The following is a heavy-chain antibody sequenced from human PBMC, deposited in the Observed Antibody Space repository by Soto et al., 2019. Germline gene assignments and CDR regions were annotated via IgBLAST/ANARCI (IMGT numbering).Heavy chain of an antibody. D-gene: IGHD6-13*01. CDR2: IYFRGVT. Sequence: QLQLQESGPGLVKPSETLSLTCTVSGVSISNTNYYWGWIRQPPGKGLEWIGSIYFRGVTYYTPSLKSRVVISMDTSKNQFSLKLSSVTAADTALYYCAPLFIAAAGGTDGVAPCGQGTLVTVSS. V-gene: IGHV4-39*01. CDR3: APLFIAAAGGTDGVAP. CDR1: GVSISNTNYY. J-gene: IGHJ5*02.